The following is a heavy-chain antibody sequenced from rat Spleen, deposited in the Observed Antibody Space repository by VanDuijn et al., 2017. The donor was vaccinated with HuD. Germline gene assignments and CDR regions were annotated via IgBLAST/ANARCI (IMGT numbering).Heavy chain of an antibody. V-gene: IGHV5-46*01. CDR3: SRHYYSFDY. Sequence: EVQLVESGGELVQPGRSLKLSCAASGFTFSSFPMAWVRQGPKKGLEWVATISSGGGATYYPDSVKGRFSISRDNVKSTRYLKMDSLRSDDTASYYCSRHYYSFDYWGQGVLVTVSS. CDR1: GFTFSSFP. D-gene: IGHD1-2*01. J-gene: IGHJ2*01. CDR2: ISSGGGAT.